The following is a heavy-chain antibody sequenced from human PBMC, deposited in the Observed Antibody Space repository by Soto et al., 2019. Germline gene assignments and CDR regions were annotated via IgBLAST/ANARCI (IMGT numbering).Heavy chain of an antibody. CDR1: GGSVSSGSYY. J-gene: IGHJ4*02. CDR2: IYYTGTT. V-gene: IGHV4-61*01. CDR3: AREPEAPKGVDY. Sequence: QVQLQESGPGLVKPSETLSLTCTVSGGSVSSGSYYWSWIRQPPGKGLEWIGYIYYTGTTSYNPSQKSRDSISVDTSKNQFSLQLRSVTAADTAVYSCAREPEAPKGVDYWGQGTLVTVSS.